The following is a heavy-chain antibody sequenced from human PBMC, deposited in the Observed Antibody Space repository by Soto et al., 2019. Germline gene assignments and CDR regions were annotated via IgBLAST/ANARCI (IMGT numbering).Heavy chain of an antibody. J-gene: IGHJ4*02. V-gene: IGHV3-33*01. CDR3: ARTGIAAAGTSFSY. CDR2: IWYDGSNK. D-gene: IGHD6-13*01. CDR1: GFTFSSYG. Sequence: QVQLVESGGGVVQPGRSLRLSCAASGFTFSSYGMHWVRQAPGKGLEWVAVIWYDGSNKYYADSVKGRFTISRDNSKNTLYLQMNSLRAEDTAVYYCARTGIAAAGTSFSYWGQGTLVTVSS.